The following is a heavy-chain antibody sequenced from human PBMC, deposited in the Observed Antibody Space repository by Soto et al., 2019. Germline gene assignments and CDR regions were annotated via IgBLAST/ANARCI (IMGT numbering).Heavy chain of an antibody. CDR1: GFTFSSYN. Sequence: GGSLRLSCAASGFTFSSYNMNWVRQAPGKGLEWVSYITSSSNTIYYADSVKGRFTISRDKAKNSLYLQMNSLRAEDTAVYYCAREGQQLVAPYYYYYMDVWGKGTTVTVSS. J-gene: IGHJ6*03. V-gene: IGHV3-48*01. CDR3: AREGQQLVAPYYYYYMDV. CDR2: ITSSSNTI. D-gene: IGHD6-13*01.